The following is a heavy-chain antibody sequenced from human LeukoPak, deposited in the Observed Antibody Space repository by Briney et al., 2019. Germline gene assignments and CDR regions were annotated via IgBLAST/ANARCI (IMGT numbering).Heavy chain of an antibody. V-gene: IGHV3-30*14. CDR2: ISYDGSEK. CDR3: ARATDGYSYGTGDY. D-gene: IGHD5-18*01. CDR1: GFTFRSYA. J-gene: IGHJ4*02. Sequence: PGGSLRLSCAASGFTFRSYAMHWVRQAPGKGLVWVALISYDGSEKYYADSVKGRFTISRDNSKNTLYAQMNSLRAEDTAVYYCARATDGYSYGTGDYWGQGTLVTVSS.